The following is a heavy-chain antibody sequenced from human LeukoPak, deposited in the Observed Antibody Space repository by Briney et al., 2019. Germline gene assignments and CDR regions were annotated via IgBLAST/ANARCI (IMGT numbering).Heavy chain of an antibody. CDR2: IYYSGST. V-gene: IGHV4-61*05. CDR3: ARGGSYRPDAFDI. Sequence: SETLSLTCSVSGGSISSSRYYWGWIRQPPGKGLEWIGYIYYSGSTNYNPSLKSRVTISVDTSKNQFSLKLSSVTAADTAVYYCARGGSYRPDAFDIWGQGTMVTVSS. D-gene: IGHD3-16*02. J-gene: IGHJ3*02. CDR1: GGSISSSRYY.